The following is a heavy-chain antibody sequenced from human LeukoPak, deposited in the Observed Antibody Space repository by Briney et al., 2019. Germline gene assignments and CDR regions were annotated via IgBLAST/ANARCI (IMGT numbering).Heavy chain of an antibody. V-gene: IGHV4-39*01. CDR3: ARRYCGSTTCSSFDY. D-gene: IGHD2-2*01. CDR2: IYYSGSA. CDR1: GGSISSSSYY. J-gene: IGHJ4*02. Sequence: SETLSLTCTVSGGSISSSSYYRGWIRQPPGKGLECIGRIYYSGSAYYNPSLRSRLTISVDTSKNQFSLRLSSVTAADTAVYYCARRYCGSTTCSSFDYWGQGTLVTVSS.